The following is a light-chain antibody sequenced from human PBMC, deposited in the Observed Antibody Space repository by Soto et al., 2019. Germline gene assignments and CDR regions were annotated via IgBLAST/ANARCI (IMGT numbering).Light chain of an antibody. CDR1: QTISSW. J-gene: IGKJ1*01. Sequence: DIQMTQSPSTLSGSVGDRVTITCRASQTISSWLAWYQQRPGKAPKLLIYKASTLKSGVPSRFSGSGSGTEFTLTISSLQPDDFATYYCQQYGGSPRTLGQGTKVDIK. CDR3: QQYGGSPRT. V-gene: IGKV1-5*03. CDR2: KAS.